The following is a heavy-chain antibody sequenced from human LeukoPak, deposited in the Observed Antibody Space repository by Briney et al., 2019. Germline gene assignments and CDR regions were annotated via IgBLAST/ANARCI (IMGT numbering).Heavy chain of an antibody. CDR3: ARDMSEKYTADY. V-gene: IGHV3-30*05. Sequence: GGSLRLSCAASGFTFSSSGMSWVRQAPGKGLEWVAFISFDGNTKYYSDSVKGRFTISRDNSKNTLYLQMDSLRPEDTALYYCARDMSEKYTADYWGQGTLVTVSS. CDR2: ISFDGNTK. CDR1: GFTFSSSG. D-gene: IGHD1-1*01. J-gene: IGHJ4*02.